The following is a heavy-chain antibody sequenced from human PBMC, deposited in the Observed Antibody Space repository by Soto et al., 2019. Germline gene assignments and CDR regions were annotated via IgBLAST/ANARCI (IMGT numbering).Heavy chain of an antibody. Sequence: EVQLLESGGGLVQPGGSLRLSCAASGFTFSSYAMSWVRQAPGKGLEWVSAISGSGGSTYYADSVKGRFTISRDNSKNTLYLQMNSLRAEDTAVYYCAIFPRGIGRVDPWGQPTLVTVSS. J-gene: IGHJ5*02. V-gene: IGHV3-23*01. D-gene: IGHD3-10*01. CDR2: ISGSGGST. CDR3: AIFPRGIGRVDP. CDR1: GFTFSSYA.